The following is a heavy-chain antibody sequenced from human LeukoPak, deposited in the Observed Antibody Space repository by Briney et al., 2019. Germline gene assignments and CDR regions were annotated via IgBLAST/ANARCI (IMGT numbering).Heavy chain of an antibody. CDR1: GGSISSGDYY. V-gene: IGHV4-30-4*01. CDR2: IYYSGST. D-gene: IGHD3-22*01. Sequence: SETLSLTCTVSGGSISSGDYYWSWIRQPPGKGLEWIGYIYYSGSTYYNPSLKSRVTISVDTSKNQFSLKLSSVTAADTAVYYCARGSSGTYYYDSSGYFAFDIWGQGTMVTVSS. J-gene: IGHJ3*02. CDR3: ARGSSGTYYYDSSGYFAFDI.